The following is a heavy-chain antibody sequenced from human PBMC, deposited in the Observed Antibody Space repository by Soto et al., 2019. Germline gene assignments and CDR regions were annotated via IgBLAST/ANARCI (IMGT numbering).Heavy chain of an antibody. CDR1: GFTFSEHY. Sequence: EVQLVESGGGLVQPGGSLRLSCAASGFTFSEHYMEWVRQAPGKGLEWVGRSRNKANSYNTEYAASVKGRFTISRDDSRNSLYLQMNSLKTEDTAVFYCARYSGSYSRGLDYWGQGTPVIVSS. CDR3: ARYSGSYSRGLDY. J-gene: IGHJ4*02. D-gene: IGHD1-26*01. CDR2: SRNKANSYNT. V-gene: IGHV3-72*01.